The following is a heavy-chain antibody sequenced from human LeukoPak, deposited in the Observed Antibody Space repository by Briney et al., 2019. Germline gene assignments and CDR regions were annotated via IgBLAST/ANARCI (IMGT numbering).Heavy chain of an antibody. Sequence: PGGSLRLSCAASGFTFDDYGVSWVRQAPGKGLEWVAVISYDGSNKYYADSVKGRFTISRDNSKNTLYLQMNSLRAEDTAVYYCAELGITMIGGVWGKGTTVTISS. D-gene: IGHD3-10*02. CDR2: ISYDGSNK. CDR1: GFTFDDYG. J-gene: IGHJ6*04. CDR3: AELGITMIGGV. V-gene: IGHV3-30*18.